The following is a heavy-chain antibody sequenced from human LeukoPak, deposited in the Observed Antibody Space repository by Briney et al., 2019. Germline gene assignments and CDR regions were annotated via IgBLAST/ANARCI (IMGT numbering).Heavy chain of an antibody. CDR3: ARLYDYVWGSYRTYADY. J-gene: IGHJ4*02. CDR2: ISGSGGST. D-gene: IGHD3-16*02. V-gene: IGHV3-23*01. CDR1: GFTFSSYA. Sequence: GGSLRLSCAASGFTFSSYAMSWVRQAPGKGLGWVSAISGSGGSTYYADSVKGRVTISRDNSKNTLYLQMTSLRAEDTAVYYCARLYDYVWGSYRTYADYWGQGTLVTVSS.